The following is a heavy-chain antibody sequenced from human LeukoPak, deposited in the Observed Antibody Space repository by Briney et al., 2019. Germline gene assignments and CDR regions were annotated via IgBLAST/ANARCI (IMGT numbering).Heavy chain of an antibody. CDR3: ARPPFVYYDSSGYCTH. J-gene: IGHJ4*02. D-gene: IGHD3-22*01. Sequence: ASVKVSCKASGYTFTSYDINWVRQATGQGLEWMGWMNPNSGNTGYAQKFQGRVTITADESTSTAYMELSSLRPEDTAVYYCARPPFVYYDSSGYCTHWGQGTLVTVSS. CDR1: GYTFTSYD. CDR2: MNPNSGNT. V-gene: IGHV1-8*03.